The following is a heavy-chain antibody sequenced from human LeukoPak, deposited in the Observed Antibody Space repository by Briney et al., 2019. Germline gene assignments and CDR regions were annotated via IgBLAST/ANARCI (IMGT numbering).Heavy chain of an antibody. V-gene: IGHV4-59*08. CDR1: DGSISNYY. CDR2: AYYSGST. Sequence: MPSETPSLTCSVFDGSISNYYWSWIRQPPGKGLEWIGYAYYSGSTTYNPSLESRVTISVDTSKNQFSLKLTAVTAADTAVYYCARNSAVATSRSWFDPWGQGTLVTVSS. CDR3: ARNSAVATSRSWFDP. D-gene: IGHD6-19*01. J-gene: IGHJ5*02.